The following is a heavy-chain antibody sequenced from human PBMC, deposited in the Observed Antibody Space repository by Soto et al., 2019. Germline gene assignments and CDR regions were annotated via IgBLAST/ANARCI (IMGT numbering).Heavy chain of an antibody. J-gene: IGHJ6*02. CDR2: IYYSGST. V-gene: IGHV4-59*01. Sequence: PSETLSLTCTVSGGSISSYYWSWIRQPPGKGLEWIGYIYYSGSTNYNPSLKSRVTISVDTSKNQFSLKLSSVTAADTAVYYCARGLLRYFDWLPRNPYYYGMDVWGQGTTVTVSS. D-gene: IGHD3-9*01. CDR3: ARGLLRYFDWLPRNPYYYGMDV. CDR1: GGSISSYY.